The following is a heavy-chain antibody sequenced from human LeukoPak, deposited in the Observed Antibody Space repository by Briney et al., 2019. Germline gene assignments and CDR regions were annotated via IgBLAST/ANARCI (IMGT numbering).Heavy chain of an antibody. D-gene: IGHD6-6*01. Sequence: GRSLRLSCAASGFTFSTYGMHWVRRAPGKGLEWVALISYDGSNIYYADSVKGRFTISRDRSMNTLYLQMNSLRGEDTAVYFCAKDSSPAYFDYWGQGTLVTVSS. CDR2: ISYDGSNI. V-gene: IGHV3-30*18. CDR3: AKDSSPAYFDY. J-gene: IGHJ4*02. CDR1: GFTFSTYG.